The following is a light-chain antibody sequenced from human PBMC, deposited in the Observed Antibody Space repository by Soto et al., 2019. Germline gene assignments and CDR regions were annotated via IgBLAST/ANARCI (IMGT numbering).Light chain of an antibody. CDR1: SSNIGAGYD. CDR3: QADDSSLSAVV. Sequence: QSVLPQPPSVSGAPGQRVTISCTGSSSNIGAGYDVHWYQQLPGTAPTLLIYGHSNRPSGVPDRFSGSKSGTSASLAITGLQAEDEADYYCQADDSSLSAVVFGGGTKLTVL. J-gene: IGLJ2*01. CDR2: GHS. V-gene: IGLV1-40*01.